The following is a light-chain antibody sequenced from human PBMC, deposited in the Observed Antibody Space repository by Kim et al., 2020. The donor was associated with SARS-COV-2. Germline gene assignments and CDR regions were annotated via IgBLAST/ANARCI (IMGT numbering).Light chain of an antibody. CDR3: QAWDSNTAI. J-gene: IGLJ2*01. Sequence: VSPGQTASITCSGDKLGDKYACWYQHKPGQSPVLVIYHDSKRPSGIPKRFSGSNSGNTATLTISGTQAMDEADYYCQAWDSNTAIFGGGTQLTVL. CDR1: KLGDKY. V-gene: IGLV3-1*01. CDR2: HDS.